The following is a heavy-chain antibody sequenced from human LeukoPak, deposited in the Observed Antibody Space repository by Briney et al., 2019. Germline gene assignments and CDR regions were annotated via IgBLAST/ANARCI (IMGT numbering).Heavy chain of an antibody. CDR2: IIPIFGTA. D-gene: IGHD4-17*01. CDR1: GGTFSSYA. Sequence: GASVKVSCKASGGTFSSYAISWVRQAPGQGLEWMGGIIPIFGTANYARKFQGRVTITADESTSTAYMELSSLRSEDTAVYYCAIGTAGTTVTLFDYWGQGTLVTVSS. J-gene: IGHJ4*02. CDR3: AIGTAGTTVTLFDY. V-gene: IGHV1-69*13.